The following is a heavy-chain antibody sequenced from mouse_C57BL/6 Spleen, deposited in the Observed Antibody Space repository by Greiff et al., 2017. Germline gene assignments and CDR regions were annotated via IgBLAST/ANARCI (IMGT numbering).Heavy chain of an antibody. CDR2: IYPGSGST. J-gene: IGHJ4*01. CDR1: GYTFTSYW. Sequence: VQLQQPGAELVKPGASVKMSCKASGYTFTSYWITWVKQRPGQGLEWIGDIYPGSGSTNYNEKFKSKATLTVDTSSSTAYMQLSSLTSEDSAVYYCARSWGITTVPLMDYWGQGTSGTVSS. CDR3: ARSWGITTVPLMDY. V-gene: IGHV1-55*01. D-gene: IGHD1-1*01.